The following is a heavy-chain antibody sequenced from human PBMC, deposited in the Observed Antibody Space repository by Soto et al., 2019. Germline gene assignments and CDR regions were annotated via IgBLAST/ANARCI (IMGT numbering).Heavy chain of an antibody. CDR2: LCYGGST. CDR3: SRRAPEGFDP. CDR1: GGSLSRSSYC. J-gene: IGHJ5*02. V-gene: IGHV4-39*01. Sequence: QLQLQESGPGLVKPSETLSLTCTVSGGSLSRSSYCWGWIRQPPGKGLEWIGSLCYGGSTYYSPSLKSRVTISVDTSKNQVSLNPSSGTASETAVYYCSRRAPEGFDPWGQGILVSISS.